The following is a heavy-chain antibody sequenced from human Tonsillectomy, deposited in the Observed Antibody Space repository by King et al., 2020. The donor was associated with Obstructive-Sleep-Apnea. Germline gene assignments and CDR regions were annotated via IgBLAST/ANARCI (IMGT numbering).Heavy chain of an antibody. Sequence: VQLVESGGGLVKPGGSLRLSCAASGFTFTNVWMNWVRQAPGKGLEWVGRIRSKTDGGTTNYAAPVKGRFTISRDDSKNTLYLQMNSLKTEDTAVYYCTTLLWSGELLVASSWGQGTLVTVSS. D-gene: IGHD3-10*01. CDR2: IRSKTDGGTT. V-gene: IGHV3-15*01. CDR1: GFTFTNVW. J-gene: IGHJ5*02. CDR3: TTLLWSGELLVASS.